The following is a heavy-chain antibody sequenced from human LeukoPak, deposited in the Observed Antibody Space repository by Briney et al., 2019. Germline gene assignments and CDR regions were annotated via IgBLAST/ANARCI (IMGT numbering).Heavy chain of an antibody. CDR2: ISSSSSYI. Sequence: GGSLRLSCAASGFTFSSYSMNWVRQAPGKGLEWVSSISSSSSYIYYADSVKGRFTISRDNAKNSLYLQMNSLRAEDTAVYYCATPGPGIAAMSAFDIWGQGTMVTVSS. CDR1: GFTFSSYS. CDR3: ATPGPGIAAMSAFDI. V-gene: IGHV3-21*01. J-gene: IGHJ3*02. D-gene: IGHD6-25*01.